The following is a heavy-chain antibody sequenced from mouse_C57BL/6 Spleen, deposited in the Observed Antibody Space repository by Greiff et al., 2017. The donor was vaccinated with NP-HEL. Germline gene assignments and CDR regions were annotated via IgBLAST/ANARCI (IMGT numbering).Heavy chain of an antibody. Sequence: EVQLVESGAGLVKPGGSLKLSCAASGFTFSDYGMHWVRQAPEKGLEWVAYISSGSSTIYYADTVKGRFTISRDNAKNTLFLQMTSLGSEDTAMYYCARPDCAWFAYWGQGTRVTVSA. CDR1: GFTFSDYG. CDR3: ARPDCAWFAY. CDR2: ISSGSSTI. J-gene: IGHJ3*01. V-gene: IGHV5-17*01.